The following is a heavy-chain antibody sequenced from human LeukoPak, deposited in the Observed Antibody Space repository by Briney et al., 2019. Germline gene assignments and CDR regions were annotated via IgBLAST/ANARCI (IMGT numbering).Heavy chain of an antibody. Sequence: SGTLSLTCAVSGGSISSSNWWSCVRQPPGKGLEWVGEIYHSGSTNYNPSLKSRVTISVDKSKNQFSLKLSSVTAAATAVYYCARRRDYGDYVSFDYWGQGTLVTVSS. D-gene: IGHD4-17*01. CDR2: IYHSGST. CDR3: ARRRDYGDYVSFDY. CDR1: GGSISSSNW. V-gene: IGHV4-4*02. J-gene: IGHJ4*02.